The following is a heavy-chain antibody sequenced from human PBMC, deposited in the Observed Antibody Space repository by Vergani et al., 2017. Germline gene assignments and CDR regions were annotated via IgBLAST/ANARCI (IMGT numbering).Heavy chain of an antibody. D-gene: IGHD5-12*01. CDR3: ARDGLATRHWVDAFDI. CDR2: ISSSSSTI. Sequence: EVQLVESGGGLVQPGGSLRLSCAASGFTFSSYSMNWVRQAPGKGLEWVSYISSSSSTIYYADSVKGRFTISRDNAKNSLYLQMNSLRDEDTAVYYCARDGLATRHWVDAFDIWGQGTMVTVSS. CDR1: GFTFSSYS. V-gene: IGHV3-48*02. J-gene: IGHJ3*02.